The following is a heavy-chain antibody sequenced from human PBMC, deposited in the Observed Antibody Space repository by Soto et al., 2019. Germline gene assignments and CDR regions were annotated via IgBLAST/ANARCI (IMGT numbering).Heavy chain of an antibody. D-gene: IGHD6-13*01. V-gene: IGHV4-31*03. CDR3: ARVVAAYHYAMDV. CDR1: GASISSDVYY. J-gene: IGHJ6*02. Sequence: QVQLQESGPGLVKPSQTLSLTCTVSGASISSDVYYWSWIRQHPGKGLEWIAYIYYSGSTYYNPPLQSRVTISVYTSKNQFSLKLSFVTAADTAVYYCARVVAAYHYAMDVGGQGTTVTVSS. CDR2: IYYSGST.